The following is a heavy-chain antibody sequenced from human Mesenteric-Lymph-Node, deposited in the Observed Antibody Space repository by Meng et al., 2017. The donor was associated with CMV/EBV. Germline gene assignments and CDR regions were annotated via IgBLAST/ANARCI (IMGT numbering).Heavy chain of an antibody. Sequence: ASGFTFSTYSMSWGRQDPGKGLEWVSSISSSSNYIYYADSMKGRFTISRDNAKNSLYLQMNSLSDEDTAVYYYAREKNLGVVIYFDYWGQGTLVTVSS. V-gene: IGHV3-21*01. CDR1: GFTFSTYS. J-gene: IGHJ4*02. D-gene: IGHD3-3*01. CDR3: AREKNLGVVIYFDY. CDR2: ISSSSNYI.